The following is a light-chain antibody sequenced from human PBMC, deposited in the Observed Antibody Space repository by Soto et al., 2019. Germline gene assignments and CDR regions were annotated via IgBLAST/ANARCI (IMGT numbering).Light chain of an antibody. Sequence: QSVLAQPPSVSGAPGQRVTISCTGRSSNIGAGYDVHWYQQLPGTAPKLLIYGNSNRPSGVPDRFSGSKSGTSASLAITGLQAEDEADYYCQSYDSSTSVFGTGTKVTVL. J-gene: IGLJ1*01. CDR2: GNS. V-gene: IGLV1-40*01. CDR3: QSYDSSTSV. CDR1: SSNIGAGYD.